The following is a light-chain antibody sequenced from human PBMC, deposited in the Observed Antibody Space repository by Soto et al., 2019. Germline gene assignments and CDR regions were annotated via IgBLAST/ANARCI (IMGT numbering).Light chain of an antibody. CDR1: QRLSASD. V-gene: IGKV3-20*01. CDR2: GVS. Sequence: EGVVTQCPGNRCLYPAQSATLSCRASQRLSASDIAWYQQKPGQAPEFLIYGVSSRATGIPDRFSGSGSGTDFTLTISRLEPEDFAVYHCQQYGSSPLITAGQRTRLE. J-gene: IGKJ5*01. CDR3: QQYGSSPLIT.